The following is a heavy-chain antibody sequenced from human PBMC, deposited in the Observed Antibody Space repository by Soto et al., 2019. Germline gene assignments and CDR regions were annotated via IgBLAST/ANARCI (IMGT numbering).Heavy chain of an antibody. J-gene: IGHJ4*02. CDR3: ARGHAQPLSPVDY. CDR2: IYYSGST. V-gene: IGHV4-31*03. CDR1: GGSISSGGYY. Sequence: SETLSLTCTVSGGSISSGGYYWSWIRQHPGKGLEWIGYIYYSGSTYYNPSLKSRVTISVDTSKNQFSLKLSSVTAADTAVYYCARGHAQPLSPVDYWGQGTLVTVSS.